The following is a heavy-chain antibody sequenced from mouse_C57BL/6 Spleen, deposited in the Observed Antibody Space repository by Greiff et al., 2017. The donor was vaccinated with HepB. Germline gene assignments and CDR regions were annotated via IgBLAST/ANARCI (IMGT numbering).Heavy chain of an antibody. D-gene: IGHD2-1*01. V-gene: IGHV2-5*01. CDR2: IWRGGST. J-gene: IGHJ4*01. CDR3: AKNPYGNHSLYYYAMDY. CDR1: GFSLTSYG. Sequence: QVHVKQSGPGLVQPSQSLSITCTVSGFSLTSYGVHWVRQSPGKGLEWLGVIWRGGSTDYNAAFMSRLSITKDNSKSQVFFKMNSLQADDTAIYYCAKNPYGNHSLYYYAMDYWGQGTSVTVSS.